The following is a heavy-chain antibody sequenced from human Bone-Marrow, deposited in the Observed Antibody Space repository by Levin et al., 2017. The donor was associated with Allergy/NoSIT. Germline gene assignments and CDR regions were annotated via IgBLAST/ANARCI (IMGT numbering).Heavy chain of an antibody. V-gene: IGHV3-9*01. CDR1: GFTFDDHT. J-gene: IGHJ4*02. CDR2: ISWNSGNI. Sequence: GGSLRLSCATSGFTFDDHTMHWVRQAPGKGLEWVARISWNSGNIGYADSVKGRFTISRDNTKSSLYLQLDSLTTEDSALYYCAKERYDRSGRHFDYWGQGTLGTVSS. D-gene: IGHD3-22*01. CDR3: AKERYDRSGRHFDY.